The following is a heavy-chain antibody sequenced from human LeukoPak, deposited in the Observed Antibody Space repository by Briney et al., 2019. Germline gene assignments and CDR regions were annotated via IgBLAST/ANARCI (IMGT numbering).Heavy chain of an antibody. D-gene: IGHD2-15*01. V-gene: IGHV3-21*01. CDR1: GFTFSSYS. J-gene: IGHJ3*02. Sequence: GGSLRLSCAASGFTFSSYSMNGVRQAPGKGLEWVSSISSSSSYIYYADSVKGRFTISRDNAKNSLYLQMNSLRAEDTAVYYCASDRYCSGGSCYPDAFDIWGQGTMVTVSS. CDR3: ASDRYCSGGSCYPDAFDI. CDR2: ISSSSSYI.